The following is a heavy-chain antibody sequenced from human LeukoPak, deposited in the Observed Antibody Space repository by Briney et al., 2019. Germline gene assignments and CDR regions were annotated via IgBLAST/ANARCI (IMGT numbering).Heavy chain of an antibody. CDR2: ISGSSSTI. J-gene: IGHJ6*02. V-gene: IGHV3-48*04. CDR3: ARCHGVRAHPNINGMDV. Sequence: GGSLRLSCAASGFTFSSYNMNWVRQAPGKGLEWVSYISGSSSTIYYADSVQGRFTISRDNAKNSLYLQMNSLRAEDTAVYYCARCHGVRAHPNINGMDVWGQGTTVTVSS. D-gene: IGHD3-10*01. CDR1: GFTFSSYN.